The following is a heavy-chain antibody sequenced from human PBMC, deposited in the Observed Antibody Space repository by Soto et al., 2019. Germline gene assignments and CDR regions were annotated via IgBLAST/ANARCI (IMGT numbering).Heavy chain of an antibody. CDR3: AKDHNDDYGDYAAFDI. D-gene: IGHD4-17*01. CDR1: GFTFSSYA. V-gene: IGHV3-23*01. Sequence: EVQLLESGGGLVQPGGSLRLSCAASGFTFSSYAMSWVRQAPGKGLEWVSAISGSGGSTYYADSVKGRFTISRDNSKNTLYLQMNSLRAEDTAVYYCAKDHNDDYGDYAAFDIWGQGTMVTVSS. CDR2: ISGSGGST. J-gene: IGHJ3*02.